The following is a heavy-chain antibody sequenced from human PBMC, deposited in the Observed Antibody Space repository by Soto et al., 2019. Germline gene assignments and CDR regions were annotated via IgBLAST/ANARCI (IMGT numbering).Heavy chain of an antibody. Sequence: EEQLLESGGGLVQPGGSLRLSCAVSGFTFRDYGMSWVRQAPGQGLEWVSAISGWGDRTYYADSVKGRFTISRDNSKNTLYLQMNTLRAEDTAIYFCAKDVFADSKPVDYWGQGTLVTVSS. J-gene: IGHJ4*02. D-gene: IGHD2-21*01. CDR1: GFTFRDYG. V-gene: IGHV3-23*01. CDR2: ISGWGDRT. CDR3: AKDVFADSKPVDY.